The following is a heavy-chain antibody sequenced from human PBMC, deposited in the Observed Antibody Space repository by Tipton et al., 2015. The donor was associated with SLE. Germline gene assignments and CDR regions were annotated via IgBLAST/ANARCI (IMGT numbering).Heavy chain of an antibody. J-gene: IGHJ4*02. D-gene: IGHD6-19*01. CDR1: GFIFSNYE. Sequence: SLRLSCAASGFIFSNYEMNWVRQAPGKGLVWVSRINSDGSSTSYADSVKGRFTISRDNAKNTLYLQMNSLRAEDTAVYYCAREPGYSSGWYVWGQGTLVTVSS. CDR3: AREPGYSSGWYV. CDR2: INSDGSST. V-gene: IGHV3-74*01.